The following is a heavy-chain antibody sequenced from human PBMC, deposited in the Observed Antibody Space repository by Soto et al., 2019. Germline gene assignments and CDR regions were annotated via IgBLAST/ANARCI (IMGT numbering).Heavy chain of an antibody. CDR2: IYYSGST. Sequence: QVQLQESGPGLVKPSQTLSLTCTVSGGSISSGGYYWSWIRQHPGKGLEWIGYIYYSGSTYYNPSIKRRVTISVDTSKNQFSLKLSSVTAADTAVYYCARVCGGDCHYGMDVWGQGTTVTVSS. D-gene: IGHD2-21*02. J-gene: IGHJ6*02. CDR1: GGSISSGGYY. V-gene: IGHV4-31*03. CDR3: ARVCGGDCHYGMDV.